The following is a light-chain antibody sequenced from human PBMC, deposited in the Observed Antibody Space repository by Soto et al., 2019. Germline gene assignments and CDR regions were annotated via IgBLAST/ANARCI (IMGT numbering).Light chain of an antibody. V-gene: IGKV1-5*01. CDR2: DAS. Sequence: DIQMTQSPPTLSASVGDGVTITCRASQPISSWLAWYHQKPGKAPKLLIYDASNLESGVPSRFSGSGSGTEFTLTISSLQPEDFGIYYCQQYENYWTFGQGTKVEIK. CDR3: QQYENYWT. CDR1: QPISSW. J-gene: IGKJ1*01.